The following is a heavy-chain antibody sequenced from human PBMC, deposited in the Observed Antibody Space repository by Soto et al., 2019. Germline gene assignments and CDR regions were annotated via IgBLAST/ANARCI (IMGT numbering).Heavy chain of an antibody. J-gene: IGHJ4*02. CDR1: GGSISSGGYS. CDR3: ARMYYDILTGEGNYFDY. D-gene: IGHD3-9*01. Sequence: SETLSLTCAVSGGSISSGGYSWSWIRQPPGKGLEWIGYMYHSGSTYYNPSLKSRVTISIDRSKNQFSLKLSSVTAADTAVYYCARMYYDILTGEGNYFDYWGQGTLVTVSS. CDR2: MYHSGST. V-gene: IGHV4-30-2*01.